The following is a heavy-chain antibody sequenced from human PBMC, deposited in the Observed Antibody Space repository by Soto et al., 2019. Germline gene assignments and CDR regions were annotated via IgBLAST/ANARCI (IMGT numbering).Heavy chain of an antibody. CDR2: IYPGDSDT. V-gene: IGHV5-51*01. D-gene: IGHD1-20*01. J-gene: IGHJ6*02. CDR3: ARHRGTLKYNWNDGGYYYGMDV. CDR1: GYSFTIYW. Sequence: PGESLKISCKGSGYSFTIYWIGWVRQMPGKGLEWMGIIYPGDSDTRYSPSFQGQVTISADKSISTAYLQWSSLKASDTAMYYCARHRGTLKYNWNDGGYYYGMDVWGQGTTVTVSS.